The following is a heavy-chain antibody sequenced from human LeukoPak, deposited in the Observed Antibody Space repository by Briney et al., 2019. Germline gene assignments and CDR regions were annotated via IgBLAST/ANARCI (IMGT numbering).Heavy chain of an antibody. CDR1: GFTFSSYW. Sequence: GGSLRLSCAASGFTFSSYWMSWARQAPGKGLEWVAIISYDGTNKYFADSVKGRFTIARDNSKSTMYLQMNSLRAEDTAVYYCAKEGGHRPPYYFDYWGQGTLVTVSS. D-gene: IGHD3-16*01. CDR3: AKEGGHRPPYYFDY. CDR2: ISYDGTNK. V-gene: IGHV3-30*18. J-gene: IGHJ4*02.